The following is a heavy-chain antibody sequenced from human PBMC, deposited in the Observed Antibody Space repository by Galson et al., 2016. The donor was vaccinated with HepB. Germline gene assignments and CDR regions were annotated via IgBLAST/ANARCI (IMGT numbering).Heavy chain of an antibody. CDR1: GFTFSRYA. V-gene: IGHV3-23*01. CDR3: AKDYDFWSGYLDY. D-gene: IGHD3-3*01. CDR2: ISGSGGST. J-gene: IGHJ4*02. Sequence: LRLSCAASGFTFSRYAMSWVRQAPGKGLEWVLAISGSGGSTYYADSVKGRFTISRDNSKNTLYLQMNSLRAEDTGVYYCAKDYDFWSGYLDYWGQGTLVTVSS.